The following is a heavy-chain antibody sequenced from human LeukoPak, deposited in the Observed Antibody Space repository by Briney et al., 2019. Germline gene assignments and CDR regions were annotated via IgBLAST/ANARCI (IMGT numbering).Heavy chain of an antibody. J-gene: IGHJ4*02. Sequence: PSEPLSLTCTVSGGSISSSNYYRGWIRPPPGKGLEWIGGIYHTGSTHYNPSLKSRVTISVDTPKNQLSLRLSSVTAADTALYYCILGGKLDYWGQGILVTVSS. V-gene: IGHV4-39*01. CDR1: GGSISSSNYY. CDR2: IYHTGST. CDR3: ILGGKLDY. D-gene: IGHD3-10*01.